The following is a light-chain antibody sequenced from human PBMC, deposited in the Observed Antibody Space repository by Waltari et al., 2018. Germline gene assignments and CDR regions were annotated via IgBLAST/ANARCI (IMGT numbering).Light chain of an antibody. Sequence: QPVLTQPTSLSASPGASARLTCTLRSGISVGSYRIFWYQPKPGSPPRYLVNYHTDSDKHQGSGVPSRFSGSKDASANAGILLISGLQSEDEADYYCIIWHNNGWVFGGGTRLTVL. V-gene: IGLV5-45*01. CDR2: YHTDSDK. CDR1: SGISVGSYR. CDR3: IIWHNNGWV. J-gene: IGLJ3*02.